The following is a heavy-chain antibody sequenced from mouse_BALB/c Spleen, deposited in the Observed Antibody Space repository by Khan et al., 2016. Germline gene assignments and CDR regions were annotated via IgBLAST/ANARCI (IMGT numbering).Heavy chain of an antibody. J-gene: IGHJ4*01. CDR3: AKNYGNYYAMDY. CDR1: GFSLTSYG. D-gene: IGHD2-1*01. Sequence: QVQLQQSGPGLVQPSQSLSITCTVSGFSLTSYGVHWVRQSPGKGLEWLGVIWRGGSTDYNAAFMSRLSITKDNSKSQVFFKMNSLQADDTAIYXCAKNYGNYYAMDYWGQGTSVTVSS. V-gene: IGHV2-5*01. CDR2: IWRGGST.